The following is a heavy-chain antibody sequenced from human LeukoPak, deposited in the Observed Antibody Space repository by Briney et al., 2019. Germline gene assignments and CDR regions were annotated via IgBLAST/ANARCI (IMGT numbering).Heavy chain of an antibody. V-gene: IGHV3-7*01. CDR1: GFTFSTYW. J-gene: IGHJ4*02. CDR2: IKEDGSEK. D-gene: IGHD2-15*01. CDR3: ARDKRGHHY. Sequence: GGSLRLSCAASGFTFSTYWMTWVRQAPGKGLEWVANIKEDGSEKYYVDSVEGRFTISRDNAKNSLYLQMNSLRAEDTAVYYCARDKRGHHYWGQGTLVTVSS.